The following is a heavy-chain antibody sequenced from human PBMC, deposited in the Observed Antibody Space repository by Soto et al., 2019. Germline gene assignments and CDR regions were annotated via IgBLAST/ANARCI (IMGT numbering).Heavy chain of an antibody. D-gene: IGHD3-10*01. V-gene: IGHV1-18*01. CDR1: GYNFTSYG. CDR2: TSADSENT. J-gene: IGHJ4*02. CDR3: ARPYKPTGSYGY. Sequence: VQLVQSGAEVKKPGASVKVSCKASGYNFTSYGISWVRQAPGQGLEWMGWTSADSENTDYAQNLQGRVTMTTDTSTSTAYLELRNLRSDDTAVYYCARPYKPTGSYGYWGQGTLVTVSS.